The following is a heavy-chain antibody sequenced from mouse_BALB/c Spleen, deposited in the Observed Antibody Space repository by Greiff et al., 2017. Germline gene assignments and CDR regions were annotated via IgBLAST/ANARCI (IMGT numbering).Heavy chain of an antibody. J-gene: IGHJ4*01. CDR1: GYSFTGYN. CDR2: IYPSDSYT. V-gene: IGHV1S126*01. CDR3: TRRNGYYAMDY. Sequence: VKLMESGPELEKPGASVKISCKASGYSFTGYNMNWVKQRPGQGLEWIGNIYPSDSYTNYNQKFKDKATLTVDKSSSTAYMQLSSPTSEDSAVYYCTRRNGYYAMDYWGQGTSVTVSS.